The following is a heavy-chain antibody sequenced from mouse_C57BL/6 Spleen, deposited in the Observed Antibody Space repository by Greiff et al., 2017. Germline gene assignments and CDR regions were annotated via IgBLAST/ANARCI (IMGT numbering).Heavy chain of an antibody. D-gene: IGHD1-1*01. CDR1: GYTFTSYT. V-gene: IGHV1-4*01. CDR3: ARWDYGSSPYWHFDV. CDR2: INPSSGYT. J-gene: IGHJ1*03. Sequence: QVQLQQSGAELARPGASVKMSCKASGYTFTSYTMHWVKQRPGQGLEWIGYINPSSGYTKYNQKFKDKATLTADKSSSTAYMQLSSLTSEDSAVYYCARWDYGSSPYWHFDVWGTGTTVTVSS.